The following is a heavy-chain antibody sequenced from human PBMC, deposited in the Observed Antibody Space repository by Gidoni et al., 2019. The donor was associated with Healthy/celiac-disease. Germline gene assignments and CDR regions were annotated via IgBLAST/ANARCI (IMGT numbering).Heavy chain of an antibody. Sequence: TISRDNSKNTLYLQMNSLRAEDTAVYYCAKDQFRPSSPASAWGQGTLVTVSS. D-gene: IGHD6-13*01. CDR3: AKDQFRPSSPASA. V-gene: IGHV3-23*01. J-gene: IGHJ5*02.